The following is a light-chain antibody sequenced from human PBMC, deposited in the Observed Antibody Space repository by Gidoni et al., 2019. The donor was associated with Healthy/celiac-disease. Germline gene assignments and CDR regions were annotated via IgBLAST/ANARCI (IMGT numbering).Light chain of an antibody. Sequence: QSVLTQPPSASGTPGPRVTISCSGSSSNNGSNTVNWYQQLPGPATKLLIYSNNQRASGVPARFAGSKSGTSASLAISGLQSEDEADYYCAAWDDSLNGVVFGGGTKLTVL. CDR1: SSNNGSNT. CDR2: SNN. J-gene: IGLJ2*01. CDR3: AAWDDSLNGVV. V-gene: IGLV1-44*01.